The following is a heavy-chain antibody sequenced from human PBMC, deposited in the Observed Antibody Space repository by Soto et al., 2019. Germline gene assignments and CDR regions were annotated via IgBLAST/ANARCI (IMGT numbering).Heavy chain of an antibody. D-gene: IGHD6-19*01. Sequence: GGSLRLSCAASGFTFRDYAVNWVRLSPGKGLEWVSDISGNGNSARYADSVKGRFTISRDNSKDTLYLQMNSLRVGDTAVYYCGKERRGSGWSVCNFWGQGSLVTVSS. J-gene: IGHJ4*02. CDR3: GKERRGSGWSVCNF. CDR1: GFTFRDYA. V-gene: IGHV3-23*01. CDR2: ISGNGNSA.